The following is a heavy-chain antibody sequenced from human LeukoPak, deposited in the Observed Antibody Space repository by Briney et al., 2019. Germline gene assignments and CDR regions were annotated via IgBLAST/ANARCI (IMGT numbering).Heavy chain of an antibody. V-gene: IGHV3-48*04. CDR3: ARVQSCSSTSCYRADWFDP. J-gene: IGHJ5*02. CDR1: GFTFSKYS. D-gene: IGHD2-2*01. CDR2: ISSSRSTI. Sequence: GGSLRLSCAASGFTFSKYSMNWVRQAPGKGLEWVSYISSSRSTIYYADSVQGRFTISRDNAKNSLYLQMNSLRAEDTAVYYCARVQSCSSTSCYRADWFDPWGQGTLVTVSS.